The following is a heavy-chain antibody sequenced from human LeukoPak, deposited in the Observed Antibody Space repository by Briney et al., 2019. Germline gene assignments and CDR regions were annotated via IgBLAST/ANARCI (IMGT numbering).Heavy chain of an antibody. V-gene: IGHV4-34*01. D-gene: IGHD3-10*01. Sequence: PAETLSLTCAVYGGSFSGYYWSWIRQPPGKGLEWIGEINHSGSNNYNPSLKSRVTISVDTSKNQFSLKLSSVTAADTAVYYCARERPPYYYGSGSYRAFDIWGQGTMVTVSS. CDR1: GGSFSGYY. CDR3: ARERPPYYYGSGSYRAFDI. CDR2: INHSGSN. J-gene: IGHJ3*02.